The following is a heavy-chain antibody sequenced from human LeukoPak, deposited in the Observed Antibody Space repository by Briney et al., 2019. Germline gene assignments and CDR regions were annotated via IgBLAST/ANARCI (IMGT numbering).Heavy chain of an antibody. CDR2: IYTSGST. V-gene: IGHV4-4*07. Sequence: PSEILSLTCAVYGGSFSGYYWSWIRQPAGKGLEWIGRIYTSGSTNYNPSLKSRVTISVDTSKNQFSLKLSSVTAADTAVYYCARESSSGWYRGYFDYWGQGTLVTVSS. J-gene: IGHJ4*02. CDR3: ARESSSGWYRGYFDY. CDR1: GGSFSGYY. D-gene: IGHD6-19*01.